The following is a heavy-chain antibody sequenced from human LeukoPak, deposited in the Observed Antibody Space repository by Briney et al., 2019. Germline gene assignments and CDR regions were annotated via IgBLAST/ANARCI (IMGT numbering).Heavy chain of an antibody. J-gene: IGHJ3*02. Sequence: SETLSLTCTVSGGSISSSRYYWGWIRQPPGKGLEWIGSIYYSGSTYYNPSLKSRVTISVDTSKNQFSLKLSSVTAADTAVYYCARLTMIVVVMGAFDIWGQGTMVTVSS. D-gene: IGHD3-22*01. V-gene: IGHV4-39*07. CDR1: GGSISSSRYY. CDR2: IYYSGST. CDR3: ARLTMIVVVMGAFDI.